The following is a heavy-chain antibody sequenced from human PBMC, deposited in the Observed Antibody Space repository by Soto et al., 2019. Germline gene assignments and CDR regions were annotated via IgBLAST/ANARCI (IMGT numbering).Heavy chain of an antibody. D-gene: IGHD2-2*01. J-gene: IGHJ4*02. CDR1: GYTFTSYG. CDR3: ARDFVLVPSALYYFDY. CDR2: ISACNGNT. V-gene: IGHV1-18*01. Sequence: ASVKVSCKASGYTFTSYGISWVRQAPGQGLEWMGWISACNGNTNYAQKLQGRVTMTTDTSTSTAYMELRSLRSDDTAVYFCARDFVLVPSALYYFDYWGQGTLVTVSS.